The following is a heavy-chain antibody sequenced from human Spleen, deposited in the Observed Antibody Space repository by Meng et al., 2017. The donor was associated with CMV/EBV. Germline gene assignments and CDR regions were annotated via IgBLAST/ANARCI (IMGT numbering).Heavy chain of an antibody. CDR1: GGTFSSYA. J-gene: IGHJ6*02. CDR3: ARDRTIFGVVIKRNSMDV. V-gene: IGHV1-69*05. CDR2: IIPIFGTA. Sequence: SVKVSCKASGGTFSSYAISWVRQAPGQGLEWMGGIIPIFGTANYAQKFQGRVTITTDESTSTAYMELSSLRSEDTAVYYCARDRTIFGVVIKRNSMDVWGQGTTVTVSS. D-gene: IGHD3-3*01.